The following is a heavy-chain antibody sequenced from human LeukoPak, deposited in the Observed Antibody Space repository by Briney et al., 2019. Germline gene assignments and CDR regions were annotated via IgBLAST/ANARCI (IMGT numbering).Heavy chain of an antibody. V-gene: IGHV4-59*01. CDR1: GFTFTNAW. CDR2: IYYSGST. J-gene: IGHJ5*02. Sequence: PGGSLRLSCAASGFTFTNAWMSWVRQPPGKGLEWIGYIYYSGSTNYNPSLKSRVTISVDTSKNQFSLKLSSVTAADTAVYYCARVESNWFDPWGQGTLVTVSS. CDR3: ARVESNWFDP.